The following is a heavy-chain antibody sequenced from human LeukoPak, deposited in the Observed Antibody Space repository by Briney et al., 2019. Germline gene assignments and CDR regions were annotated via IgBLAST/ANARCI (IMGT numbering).Heavy chain of an antibody. CDR2: IYYSEST. Sequence: SETLSLTCTVSGGSISSSSYYWGWIRQPPGKGLEWIGSIYYSESTYYTPSLKSRVTISVDTSKNQFSLKLSSVTAADTAVYYCARLDSSGAPFSSYYYYYYMDVWGKGTTVTVSS. V-gene: IGHV4-39*07. CDR3: ARLDSSGAPFSSYYYYYYMDV. J-gene: IGHJ6*03. D-gene: IGHD3-22*01. CDR1: GGSISSSSYY.